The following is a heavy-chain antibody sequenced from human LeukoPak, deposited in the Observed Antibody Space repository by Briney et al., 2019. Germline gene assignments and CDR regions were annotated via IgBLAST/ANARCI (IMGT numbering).Heavy chain of an antibody. CDR2: INHSGST. J-gene: IGHJ4*02. V-gene: IGHV4-34*01. CDR1: GGSFSGYY. CDR3: ARRPAAVDE. D-gene: IGHD2-2*01. Sequence: SETLSLTCAVYGGSFSGYYWNWIRQPPGKGLEWIGEINHSGSTNYNPSLKSRVTISIDTSKSQFSLKLSSVTAADTAMYYCARRPAAVDEWGRGTLVTVSS.